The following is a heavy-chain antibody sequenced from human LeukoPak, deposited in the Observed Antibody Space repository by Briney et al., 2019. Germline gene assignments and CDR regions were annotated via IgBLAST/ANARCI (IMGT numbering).Heavy chain of an antibody. CDR2: IISSSSYI. CDR3: ARGLITMVRGVITYDAFDI. V-gene: IGHV3-21*01. Sequence: GGSLRLSCAASGFTFSSYSMNWVRQAPGKGLEWVSSIISSSSYIYYADSVKGRFTISRDNAKNSLYLQMNSLRAEDTAVYYCARGLITMVRGVITYDAFDIWGQGTMVTVSS. D-gene: IGHD3-10*01. J-gene: IGHJ3*02. CDR1: GFTFSSYS.